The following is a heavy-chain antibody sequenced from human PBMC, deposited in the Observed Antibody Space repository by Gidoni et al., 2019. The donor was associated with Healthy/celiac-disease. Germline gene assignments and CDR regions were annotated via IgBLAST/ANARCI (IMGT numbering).Heavy chain of an antibody. CDR3: TREKLWFREDPFDY. D-gene: IGHD3-10*01. CDR2: IRSKAYGGTT. CDR1: GFTFGDYA. V-gene: IGHV3-49*04. J-gene: IGHJ4*02. Sequence: EVQLLESGGGLVQPGRSLSLSCTASGFTFGDYAMSWVRQAPGKGLEWVGFIRSKAYGGTTEYDASVKGRFTISRDDSKSIAYLQMNSLKTEDTAVYYCTREKLWFREDPFDYWGQGTLVTVSS.